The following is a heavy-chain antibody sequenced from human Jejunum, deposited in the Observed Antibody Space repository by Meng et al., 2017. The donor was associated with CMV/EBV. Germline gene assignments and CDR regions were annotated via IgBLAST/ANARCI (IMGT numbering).Heavy chain of an antibody. CDR1: SYY. CDR2: VYYIGNT. V-gene: IGHV4-39*07. D-gene: IGHD2-2*02. J-gene: IGHJ5*02. CDR3: ARAFHCSSTSCYKTNWFDP. Sequence: SYYWGWIRQPPGKGLEWIGNVYYIGNTFYNPSLKSRVSISMDTSKSQVSLKLNSVTAADTAVYYCARAFHCSSTSCYKTNWFDPWGQGTRGTVSS.